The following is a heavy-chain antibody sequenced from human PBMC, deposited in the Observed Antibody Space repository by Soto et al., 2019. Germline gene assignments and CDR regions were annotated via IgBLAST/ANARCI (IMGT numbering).Heavy chain of an antibody. CDR1: GFTFTSYA. CDR2: ISPSGANT. V-gene: IGHV3-23*01. D-gene: IGHD4-17*01. J-gene: IGHJ4*02. Sequence: PGGSLRLSCAASGFTFTSYAMSWVRQAPGKGLEWVSAISPSGANTYYADSVKGRFTISRDNSKNTLYLQMNGLRAEDTAVYFCAKLLTSVTTAIDYWGQGTLVTVSS. CDR3: AKLLTSVTTAIDY.